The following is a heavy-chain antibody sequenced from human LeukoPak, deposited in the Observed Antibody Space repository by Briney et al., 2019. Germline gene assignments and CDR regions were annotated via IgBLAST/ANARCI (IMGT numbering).Heavy chain of an antibody. CDR2: ISGSAGST. V-gene: IGHV3-23*01. D-gene: IGHD6-19*01. J-gene: IGHJ6*02. CDR1: GFTFSSYA. CDR3: AKDGEAVAGRTYYYYYGMDV. Sequence: RSGGSLRLSCAASGFTFSSYAMSWVRQAPGKGLEWVSAISGSAGSTYYADSVKGRFTISRDNSKNTLYLQMNSLRAEDTAVYYCAKDGEAVAGRTYYYYYGMDVLGQGNTVTGSS.